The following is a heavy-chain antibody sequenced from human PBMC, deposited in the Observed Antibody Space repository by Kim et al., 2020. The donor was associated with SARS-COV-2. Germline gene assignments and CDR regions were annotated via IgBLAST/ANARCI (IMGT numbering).Heavy chain of an antibody. Sequence: GRFTISRDKSKNTLYLQMNSLRAEDTAVYYCAKPRVYISGWYPVGEGFDYWGQGTLVTVSS. D-gene: IGHD6-19*01. J-gene: IGHJ4*02. V-gene: IGHV3-23*01. CDR3: AKPRVYISGWYPVGEGFDY.